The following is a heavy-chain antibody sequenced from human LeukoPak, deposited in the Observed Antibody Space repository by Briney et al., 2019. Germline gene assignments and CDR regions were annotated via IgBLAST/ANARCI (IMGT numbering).Heavy chain of an antibody. V-gene: IGHV3-33*08. D-gene: IGHD5-18*01. CDR2: IWYDGSNK. CDR3: ARDRPHLYTAMLDY. J-gene: IGHJ4*02. Sequence: GGSLRLSCAASGFTFSSYAMSWVRQAPGKGLEWVAVIWYDGSNKYYADSVKGRFTISRDNSKNTLYLQMNSLRAEDTAVYYCARDRPHLYTAMLDYWGQGTLVTVSS. CDR1: GFTFSSYA.